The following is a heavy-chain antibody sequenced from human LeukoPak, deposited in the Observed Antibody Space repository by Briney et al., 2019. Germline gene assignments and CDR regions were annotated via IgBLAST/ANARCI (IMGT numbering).Heavy chain of an antibody. CDR1: GYTFTGYY. J-gene: IGHJ4*02. CDR2: INPNSGGT. CDR3: ARAGGYSYKDY. Sequence: GSVEVSCKASGYTFTGYYMHWVRQAPGQGLEWMGWINPNSGGTNYAHKFQGRVTMTRDTSISTAYMELSRLRSDDTAVYYCARAGGYSYKDYWGQGTLVTVSS. D-gene: IGHD5-18*01. V-gene: IGHV1-2*02.